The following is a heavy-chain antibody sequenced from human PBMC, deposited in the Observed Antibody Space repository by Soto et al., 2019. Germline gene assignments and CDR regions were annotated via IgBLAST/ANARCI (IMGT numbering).Heavy chain of an antibody. D-gene: IGHD2-2*01. J-gene: IGHJ4*02. V-gene: IGHV4-4*02. Sequence: QVQLQESGPGLVKPSGTLSLTCAVSGGSISSSNWWSWVRQPPGKGLEWIGEIYHSGSTNYNPSLESRVTISVDKSKNQFSLKLSSVTAADTAVYYCATDCSSTSCHATNFDYWGQGTLVTVSS. CDR2: IYHSGST. CDR3: ATDCSSTSCHATNFDY. CDR1: GGSISSSNW.